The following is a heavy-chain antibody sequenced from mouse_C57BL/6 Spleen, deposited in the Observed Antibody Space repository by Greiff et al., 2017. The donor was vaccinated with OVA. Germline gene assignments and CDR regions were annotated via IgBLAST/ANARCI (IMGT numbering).Heavy chain of an antibody. CDR2: INPYNGGT. J-gene: IGHJ2*01. Sequence: VQLQQSGPELVKPGASVKISCKASGYTFTDYYMNWVKQSHGKSLEWIGDINPYNGGTSYNQKFKGKATLTVDKSSSTAYMERRSLTSEDSAVYYCAYGYEYTHWGQGTTLTVSS. CDR3: AYGYEYTH. CDR1: GYTFTDYY. D-gene: IGHD2-4*01. V-gene: IGHV1-26*01.